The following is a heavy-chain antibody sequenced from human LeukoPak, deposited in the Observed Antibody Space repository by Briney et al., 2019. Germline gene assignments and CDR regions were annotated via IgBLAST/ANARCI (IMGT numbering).Heavy chain of an antibody. J-gene: IGHJ4*02. V-gene: IGHV3-23*01. CDR3: AKSSYPLLWFGELYFDY. Sequence: GGSLRLSCAASGFTFSIYAMSWVRQAPGKGLEWVSAISGSGGSTYYADSVKGRFTISRDNSKNTLYLQMNSLRAEDTAVYYCAKSSYPLLWFGELYFDYWGQGTLVTVSS. CDR1: GFTFSIYA. D-gene: IGHD3-10*01. CDR2: ISGSGGST.